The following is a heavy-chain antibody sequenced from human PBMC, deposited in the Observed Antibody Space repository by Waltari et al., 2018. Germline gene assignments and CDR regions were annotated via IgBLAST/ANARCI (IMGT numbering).Heavy chain of an antibody. CDR2: FDPEDAET. Sequence: QVQLVQSGAEVTKPGAPVRISCKLSGYSPTALSVHWVRQAPGKGLEWMGGFDPEDAETIVAQRFQGRVTMTEETSPETAYMELSSLSSEDTAVYFCAAKEAWGNRAFDYWGQGTLVTVSS. CDR1: GYSPTALS. V-gene: IGHV1-24*01. J-gene: IGHJ4*02. D-gene: IGHD7-27*01. CDR3: AAKEAWGNRAFDY.